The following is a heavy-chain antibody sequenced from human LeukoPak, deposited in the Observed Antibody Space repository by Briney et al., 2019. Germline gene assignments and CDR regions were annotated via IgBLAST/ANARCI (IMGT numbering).Heavy chain of an antibody. V-gene: IGHV3-23*01. J-gene: IGHJ5*02. CDR3: AKDRGSDYYDSSGYYSHNWFDP. Sequence: GGTLRLSCAGSGFSLNNYARYWIRQATGIERERVSAISGSGDSTYYADSVKGRFTISRDNSKNTLYLQMNSLRAEDTAVYYCAKDRGSDYYDSSGYYSHNWFDPWGQGTLVTVSS. D-gene: IGHD3-22*01. CDR1: GFSLNNYA. CDR2: ISGSGDST.